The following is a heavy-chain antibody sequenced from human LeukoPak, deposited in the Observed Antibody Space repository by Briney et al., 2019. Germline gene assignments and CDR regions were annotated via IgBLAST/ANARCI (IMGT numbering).Heavy chain of an antibody. D-gene: IGHD3-10*01. V-gene: IGHV4-39*07. CDR2: IYYSGST. CDR3: ARDALPITMVRGVIIEGDFQH. CDR1: GGSISSSSYY. J-gene: IGHJ1*01. Sequence: SETLSLTCTVSGGSISSSSYYWGWIRQPPGKGLEWIGSIYYSGSTYYNPSLKSRVTISVDTSKNQFSLKLSSVTAADTAVYYCARDALPITMVRGVIIEGDFQHWGQGTLVTVSS.